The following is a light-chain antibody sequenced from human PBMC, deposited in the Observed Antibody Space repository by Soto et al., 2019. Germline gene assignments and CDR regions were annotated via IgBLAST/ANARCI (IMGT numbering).Light chain of an antibody. J-gene: IGKJ1*01. CDR1: QSVSSD. CDR3: QQYNKWPQT. Sequence: EIVMTQSPATLSVSPGERATLSCRASQSVSSDLAWYQQKPGQAPRLLIYGASTRATGVPARFSGSGSGTEVTLIISSRQSDDVAVYYCQQYNKWPQTFGQGTKVEI. V-gene: IGKV3-15*01. CDR2: GAS.